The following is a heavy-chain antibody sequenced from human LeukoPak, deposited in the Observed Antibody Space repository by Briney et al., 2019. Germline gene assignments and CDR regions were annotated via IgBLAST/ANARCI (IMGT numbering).Heavy chain of an antibody. CDR2: IYSGGST. CDR1: GFTVSSNY. V-gene: IGHV3-66*04. CDR3: TRHGVEFKDAFDI. Sequence: PGGSLRLSCAASGFTVSSNYMSWVRQAPGKGLEWVSVIYSGGSTYYADSVKGRFTISRDNSKNTLYLQMNSLKTEDTAVYYCTRHGVEFKDAFDIWGQGTMVTVSS. J-gene: IGHJ3*02. D-gene: IGHD3-10*01.